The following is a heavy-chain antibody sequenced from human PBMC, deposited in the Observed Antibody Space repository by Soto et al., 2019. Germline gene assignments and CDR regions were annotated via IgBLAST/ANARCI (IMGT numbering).Heavy chain of an antibody. D-gene: IGHD3-22*01. CDR1: GFTFSSYA. V-gene: IGHV3-23*01. J-gene: IGHJ5*02. CDR3: AKDYPQPYYYDSSGFRPANWFDP. Sequence: GGSLRLSCAASGFTFSSYAMSWVRQAPGKGLEWVSAISGSGGSTYYADSVKGRFTISRDNSKNTLYLQMNSLRAEDTAVYYCAKDYPQPYYYDSSGFRPANWFDPCGQGTLVTVSS. CDR2: ISGSGGST.